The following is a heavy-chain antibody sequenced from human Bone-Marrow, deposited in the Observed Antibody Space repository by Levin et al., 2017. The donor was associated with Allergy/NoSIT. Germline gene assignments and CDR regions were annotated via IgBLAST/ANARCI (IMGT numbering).Heavy chain of an antibody. V-gene: IGHV5-51*01. D-gene: IGHD6-6*01. J-gene: IGHJ4*02. CDR3: ARQRQRLGDVNIAARPACFDY. CDR1: GYSFTSYW. Sequence: GESLKISCKGSGYSFTSYWIGWVRQMPGKGLEWMGIIYPGDSDTRYSPSFQGQVTISADKSISTAYLQWSSLKASDTAMYYCARQRQRLGDVNIAARPACFDYWGQGTLVTVSS. CDR2: IYPGDSDT.